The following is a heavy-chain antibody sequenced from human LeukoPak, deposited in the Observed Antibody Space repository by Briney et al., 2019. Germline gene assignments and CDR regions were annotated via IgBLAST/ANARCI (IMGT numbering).Heavy chain of an antibody. D-gene: IGHD2-8*02. J-gene: IGHJ5*01. CDR2: ISGSGGKT. Sequence: GGSLRLSCTASGFTFSNYFMSWVRQAPGKGLEWVSSISGSGGKTYYTDSVKGRFTISRDNSKNMLYLQMNSLRAEDTAVYYCARSGQFDSWGQGTLVTVSS. CDR3: ARSGQFDS. V-gene: IGHV3-23*01. CDR1: GFTFSNYF.